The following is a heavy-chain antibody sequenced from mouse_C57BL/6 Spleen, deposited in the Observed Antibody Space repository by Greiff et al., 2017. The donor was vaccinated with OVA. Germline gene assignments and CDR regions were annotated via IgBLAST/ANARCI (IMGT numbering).Heavy chain of an antibody. Sequence: QVQLQQPGAELVKPGASVKLSCKASGYTFTSYWMHWVKQRPGQGLEWIGMIHPNSGSTNYNEKFKSKATLTVDKSSSTAYMQLSSLTSEDSAVYYCARRNWEGSWFAYWGQGTLVTVSA. CDR3: ARRNWEGSWFAY. J-gene: IGHJ3*01. V-gene: IGHV1-64*01. CDR2: IHPNSGST. CDR1: GYTFTSYW. D-gene: IGHD4-1*01.